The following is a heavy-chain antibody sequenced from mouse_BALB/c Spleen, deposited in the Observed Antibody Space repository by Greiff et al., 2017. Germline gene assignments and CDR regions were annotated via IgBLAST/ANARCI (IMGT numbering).Heavy chain of an antibody. Sequence: EVQRVESGPGLVKPSQSLSLTCTVTGYSITSDYAWNWIRQFPGNKLEWMGYISYSGSTSYNPSLKSRISITRDTSKNQFFLQLNSVTTEDTATYYCARRNYYGSSEGFDYWGQGTTLTVSS. D-gene: IGHD1-1*01. CDR3: ARRNYYGSSEGFDY. V-gene: IGHV3-2*02. J-gene: IGHJ2*01. CDR1: GYSITSDYA. CDR2: ISYSGST.